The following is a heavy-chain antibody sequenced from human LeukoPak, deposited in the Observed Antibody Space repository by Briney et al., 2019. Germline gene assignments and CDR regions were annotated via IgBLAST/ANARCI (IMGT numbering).Heavy chain of an antibody. J-gene: IGHJ4*02. Sequence: PGGSLRLSCAASGFTFNDYYMSWIRQAPGKGLEWVSYISSSGSTIYYADSVKGRFTISRDNAKNSLYLQMNSLRAEDTAVYYCAKYPLPNLNKSYYFDYWGQGTLVTVSS. D-gene: IGHD2/OR15-2a*01. CDR2: ISSSGSTI. CDR1: GFTFNDYY. CDR3: AKYPLPNLNKSYYFDY. V-gene: IGHV3-11*04.